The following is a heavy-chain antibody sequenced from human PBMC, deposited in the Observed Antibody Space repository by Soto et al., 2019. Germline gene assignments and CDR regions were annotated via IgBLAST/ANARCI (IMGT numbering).Heavy chain of an antibody. CDR1: GFTFSSYA. D-gene: IGHD3-3*01. V-gene: IGHV3-23*01. J-gene: IGHJ6*02. CDR3: AKDRVPLPYYYFWSGSVRYYGMDV. CDR2: ISGSGGST. Sequence: AGSLRLSCAASGFTFSSYAMSWGCQAPGQGMELVSAISGSGGSTYYADSVKGRFTISRDNSKNTLYLQMNSLRAEDTAVYYCAKDRVPLPYYYFWSGSVRYYGMDVWGQGTTVTVSS.